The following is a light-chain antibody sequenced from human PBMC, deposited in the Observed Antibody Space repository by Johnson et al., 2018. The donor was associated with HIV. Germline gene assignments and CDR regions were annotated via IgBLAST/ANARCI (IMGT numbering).Light chain of an antibody. Sequence: QSVLTQPPSVSAAPGQKVTISCSGTSSNIGNNYVSWYQHLPGTAPKVLIYDNDKRPSGIPDRFSGSKSGTSATLGITGLQTGDEADYYCGTWDSSLSAGGANYVFGTWTKVTVL. V-gene: IGLV1-51*01. J-gene: IGLJ1*01. CDR2: DND. CDR3: GTWDSSLSAGGANYV. CDR1: SSNIGNNY.